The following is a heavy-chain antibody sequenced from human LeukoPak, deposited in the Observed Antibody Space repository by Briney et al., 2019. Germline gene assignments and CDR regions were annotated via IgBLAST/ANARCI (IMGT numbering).Heavy chain of an antibody. V-gene: IGHV1-69*04. CDR3: ARDLRVYSGGQTFQH. CDR2: IIPILGIA. D-gene: IGHD1-26*01. CDR1: GGTFSSYA. J-gene: IGHJ1*01. Sequence: GASVKVSCKASGGTFSSYAISWVRQAPGQGLEWMGRIIPILGIANYAQKFQGRVTITADKSTSTAYMELSSLRSEDTAVYYCARDLRVYSGGQTFQHWGQGTLVTVSS.